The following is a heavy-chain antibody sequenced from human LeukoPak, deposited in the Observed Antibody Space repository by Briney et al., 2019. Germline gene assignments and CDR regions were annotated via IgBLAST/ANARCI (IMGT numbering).Heavy chain of an antibody. V-gene: IGHV3-30-3*01. Sequence: GGSLRLSRVASGFSLSNFQMYWVRQAPGKGLEWVSIISLDGSTEFYADSVKGRFTISRDTASSTMHLEMNNLRIEDTAVYYCMRDYMGWFDPWGQGSLVTVSS. D-gene: IGHD3-10*01. J-gene: IGHJ5*02. CDR2: ISLDGSTE. CDR1: GFSLSNFQ. CDR3: MRDYMGWFDP.